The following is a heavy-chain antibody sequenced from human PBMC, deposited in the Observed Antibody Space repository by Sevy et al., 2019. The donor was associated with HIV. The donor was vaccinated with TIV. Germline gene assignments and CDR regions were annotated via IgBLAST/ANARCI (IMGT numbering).Heavy chain of an antibody. Sequence: ASVKVSCKSSGYTITTHGLSWVRQAPGQGLEWMGWMSPYNGDTNYAQKFQGRVTMAADTSTSTAYMELKSLRSGDTAVYYCAVHMTTSFDHWGQGTLVTVSS. V-gene: IGHV1-18*01. CDR3: AVHMTTSFDH. J-gene: IGHJ4*02. CDR1: GYTITTHG. CDR2: MSPYNGDT. D-gene: IGHD4-4*01.